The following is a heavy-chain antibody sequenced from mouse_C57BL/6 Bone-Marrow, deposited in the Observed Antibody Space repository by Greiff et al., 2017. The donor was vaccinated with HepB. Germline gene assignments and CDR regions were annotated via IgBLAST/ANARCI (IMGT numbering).Heavy chain of an antibody. CDR1: GFTFSSYA. CDR2: ISDGGSYT. CDR3: AREPAPTIVTTGFAY. Sequence: EVKLVESGGGLVKPGGSLKLSCAASGFTFSSYAMSWVRQTPEKRLEWVATISDGGSYTYYPDNVKGRFTISRDNAKNNLYLQMSHLNSEDTAMYYCAREPAPTIVTTGFAYWGQGTLVTVSA. D-gene: IGHD2-5*01. J-gene: IGHJ3*01. V-gene: IGHV5-4*01.